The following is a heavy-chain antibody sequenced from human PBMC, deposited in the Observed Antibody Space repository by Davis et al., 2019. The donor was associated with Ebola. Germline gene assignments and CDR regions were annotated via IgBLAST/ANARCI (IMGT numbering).Heavy chain of an antibody. Sequence: PGGSLRLSCAASGFTFANYWMSWVRQAPGKGLEWVANIKEDGSEKYYVDSVKGRFTISRDNAKSTLYLQMNSLTAEDTAVYYCVRTTYGAPEYWGQGTLVTVSS. CDR1: GFTFANYW. CDR2: IKEDGSEK. D-gene: IGHD4-17*01. V-gene: IGHV3-7*01. CDR3: VRTTYGAPEY. J-gene: IGHJ4*02.